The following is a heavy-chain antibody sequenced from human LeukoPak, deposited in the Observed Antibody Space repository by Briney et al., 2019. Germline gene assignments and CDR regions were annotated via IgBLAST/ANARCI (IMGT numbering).Heavy chain of an antibody. D-gene: IGHD3-10*01. V-gene: IGHV4-30-4*01. CDR1: GGSISSGDYY. J-gene: IGHJ4*02. CDR2: IYYSGST. CDR3: ARVNRITMVRGAGYYFDY. Sequence: KPSETLSHTCTVSGGSISSGDYYWSWIRQPPGKGLEWIGYIYYSGSTYYNPSLKSRVTISVDTSKNQFSLKLSSVTAADTAVYYCARVNRITMVRGAGYYFDYWGQGTLVTVSS.